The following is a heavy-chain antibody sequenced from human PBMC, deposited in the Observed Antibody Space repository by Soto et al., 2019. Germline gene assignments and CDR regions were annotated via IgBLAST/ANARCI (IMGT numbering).Heavy chain of an antibody. V-gene: IGHV3-23*01. J-gene: IGHJ4*02. CDR2: ISGSAGSSGP. Sequence: QSGGSLRLSCVASGFTFSTYTMSWVRQAPGKGLEWVSVISGSAGSSGPSYADSVQGRFSISRDNARNTLYLQMNSLRGEDTAMYYCAKARCSTANCYVPEYWGQGTLVTAPQ. D-gene: IGHD2-2*01. CDR1: GFTFSTYT. CDR3: AKARCSTANCYVPEY.